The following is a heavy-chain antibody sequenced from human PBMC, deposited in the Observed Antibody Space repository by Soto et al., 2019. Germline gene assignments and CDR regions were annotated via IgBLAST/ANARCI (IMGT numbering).Heavy chain of an antibody. CDR2: IYYSGST. D-gene: IGHD3-22*01. CDR3: ARDALYYDSSGKSAFDI. V-gene: IGHV4-39*07. CDR1: GGSISSSSYY. J-gene: IGHJ3*02. Sequence: SETQSLTCTVSGGSISSSSYYWGWIRQPPGKGLEWIGSIYYSGSTYYNPSLKSRVTISVDTSKNQFSLKLSSVTAADTAVYYCARDALYYDSSGKSAFDIWGQGTMVTVSS.